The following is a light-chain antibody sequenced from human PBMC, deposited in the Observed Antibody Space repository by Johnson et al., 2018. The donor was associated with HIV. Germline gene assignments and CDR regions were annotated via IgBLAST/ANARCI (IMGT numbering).Light chain of an antibody. Sequence: QSVLTQPPSVSAAPGQKVTISCSGSSSNIGNNYVSWYQQLPGTAPKLLIYENNKRPSGIPDRFSGSKSGTSATLGITGLQTGDEADYYCGTWARSLSARGYVFGTGTKVTVL. V-gene: IGLV1-51*02. CDR3: GTWARSLSARGYV. CDR1: SSNIGNNY. CDR2: ENN. J-gene: IGLJ1*01.